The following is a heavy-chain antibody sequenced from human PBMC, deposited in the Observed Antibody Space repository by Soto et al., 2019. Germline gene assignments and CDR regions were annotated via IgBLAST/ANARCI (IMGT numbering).Heavy chain of an antibody. Sequence: PWETLSLTCAVYGGSFSGYYWSWIRQPPGKGLEWIGEINHSGSTNYNPSLKSRVTISVDTSKNQFSLKLSSVTAADTAVYYCARGAYCSSTSCYIALRGYYYYGMDVWGQGTTVTVSS. D-gene: IGHD2-2*02. J-gene: IGHJ6*02. CDR3: ARGAYCSSTSCYIALRGYYYYGMDV. CDR1: GGSFSGYY. CDR2: INHSGST. V-gene: IGHV4-34*01.